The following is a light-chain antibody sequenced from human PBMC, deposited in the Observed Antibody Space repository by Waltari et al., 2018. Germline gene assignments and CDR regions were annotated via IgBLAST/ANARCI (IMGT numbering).Light chain of an antibody. J-gene: IGLJ3*02. Sequence: SALTQPASVSGSLGQSITISCSGSTSAVGSGNLVSWYQQFPGTVPKLIIYEVTKRPSGVSSRFSGSKSGNMASLTISGLQPEDEADYYCCSYRIGSTPGVFGGGDQGDRP. CDR1: TSAVGSGNL. CDR2: EVT. V-gene: IGLV2-23*02. CDR3: CSYRIGSTPGV.